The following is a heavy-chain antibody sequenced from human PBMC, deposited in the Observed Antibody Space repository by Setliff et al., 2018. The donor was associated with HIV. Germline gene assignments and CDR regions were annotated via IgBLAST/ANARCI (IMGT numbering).Heavy chain of an antibody. CDR2: IFYSGTA. Sequence: SETLSLTCTVSGDSIRSSDTYWSWIRQHPGKGLEWIGYIFYSGTAYYNPSLKSRVTISVDRSRNQFSLKLNSVTAADTAVYYCARDANYYESGGPPLHGMDVWGQGTTVTV. V-gene: IGHV4-31*03. CDR1: GDSIRSSDTY. J-gene: IGHJ6*02. CDR3: ARDANYYESGGPPLHGMDV. D-gene: IGHD3-22*01.